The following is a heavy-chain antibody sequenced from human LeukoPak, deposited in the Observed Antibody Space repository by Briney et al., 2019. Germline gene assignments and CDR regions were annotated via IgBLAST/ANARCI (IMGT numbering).Heavy chain of an antibody. CDR3: ARVHQLITFDY. Sequence: PSETLSLACTVSGGSISSSGYYWGWIRQPPGEGLERIGSIHYSGSTYYNPSLKSRVTISVDTSKNQFSLNLRSVTAADTAVYYCARVHQLITFDYWGQGTLVTVSS. V-gene: IGHV4-39*01. J-gene: IGHJ4*02. D-gene: IGHD2-2*01. CDR2: IHYSGST. CDR1: GGSISSSGYY.